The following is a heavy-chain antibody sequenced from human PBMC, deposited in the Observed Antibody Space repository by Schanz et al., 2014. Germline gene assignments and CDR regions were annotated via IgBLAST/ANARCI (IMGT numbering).Heavy chain of an antibody. CDR2: IKNNANGATT. D-gene: IGHD1-20*01. CDR3: TTFNNRDALYI. J-gene: IGHJ3*02. Sequence: EVRLVESGGGLVEPGGSLRLSCSGSGFTFSEVYMSWVRPAPGKGLEWVGRIKNNANGATTDYAAPVKGRFTVSRDDSRNTLYLQMNTLRTDDTALYYCTTFNNRDALYIWGQGTMVSVSS. CDR1: GFTFSEVY. V-gene: IGHV3-15*01.